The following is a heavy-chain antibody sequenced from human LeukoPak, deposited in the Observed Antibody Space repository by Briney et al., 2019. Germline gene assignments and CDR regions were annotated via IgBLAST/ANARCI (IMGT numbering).Heavy chain of an antibody. CDR2: ISSSSSYI. Sequence: PGGSLRLSCAAFGFTFSSYSMNWVRQARGKGLEWVSSISSSSSYIYYADSVKGRFTISRDNAKNSLYLQVNSLRAEDTAVYYCARDPRIAAAGTCWFDPWGQGTLVTVLS. J-gene: IGHJ5*02. V-gene: IGHV3-21*01. CDR3: ARDPRIAAAGTCWFDP. CDR1: GFTFSSYS. D-gene: IGHD6-13*01.